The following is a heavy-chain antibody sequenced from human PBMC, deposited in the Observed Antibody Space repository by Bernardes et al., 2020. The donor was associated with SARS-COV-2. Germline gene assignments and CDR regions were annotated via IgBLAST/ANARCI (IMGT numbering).Heavy chain of an antibody. CDR2: INHSGST. D-gene: IGHD2-21*02. Sequence: SETLSLTCAAHGVSFSGFYWSWIRQPPGKGLEWIGEINHSGSTNYNPSLKSRVTISLDTSKNQFSLKLSSVTAADTAVYYCASAYCGGDCYSGHWVYWGQGTLVTVSS. CDR3: ASAYCGGDCYSGHWVY. CDR1: GVSFSGFY. J-gene: IGHJ4*02. V-gene: IGHV4-34*01.